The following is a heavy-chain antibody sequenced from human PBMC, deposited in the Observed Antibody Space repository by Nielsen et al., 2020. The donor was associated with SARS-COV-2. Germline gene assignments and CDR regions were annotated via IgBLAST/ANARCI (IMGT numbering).Heavy chain of an antibody. Sequence: SETLSLTCTVSGGSISSFYWTWIRQPPGKGLEWIGYTHYTERSNYNPSLKSRVTISVDTSKNQFSLNLSSVTAADTAVYYCARGPHDYGDYWLGYWGQGTLVTVSS. CDR1: GGSISSFY. D-gene: IGHD4-17*01. J-gene: IGHJ4*02. CDR2: THYTERS. V-gene: IGHV4-59*01. CDR3: ARGPHDYGDYWLGY.